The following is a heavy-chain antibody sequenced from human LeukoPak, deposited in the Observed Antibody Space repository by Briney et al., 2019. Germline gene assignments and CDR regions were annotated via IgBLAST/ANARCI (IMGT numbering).Heavy chain of an antibody. CDR2: IYYGGST. J-gene: IGHJ4*02. V-gene: IGHV4-39*07. CDR1: GGSISSSRYY. CDR3: ARYHNGYDDY. D-gene: IGHD5-12*01. Sequence: SETLSLTCTVSGGSISSSRYYWGWIRQPPGKGLEWIGSIYYGGSTYYNPSLKSRVTISLDRSKSYFSLKVRSVTDADTAVYYCARYHNGYDDYWGQGTLVTVSS.